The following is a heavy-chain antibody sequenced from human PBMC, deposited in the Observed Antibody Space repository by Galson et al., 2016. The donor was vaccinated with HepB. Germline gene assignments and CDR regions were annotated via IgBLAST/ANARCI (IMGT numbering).Heavy chain of an antibody. Sequence: SLRLSCAASGFAFSRNAFHWVRQAPGKGLEWVAVISYDGNNKKYLDSVKGRFTISRDNSYNTVYLQMNSLRADDTAVHYCASLQGYGDFGAYSYYSKDVWGQGTPVTVSS. V-gene: IGHV3-30-3*01. CDR1: GFAFSRNA. CDR3: ASLQGYGDFGAYSYYSKDV. CDR2: ISYDGNNK. J-gene: IGHJ6*02. D-gene: IGHD4-17*01.